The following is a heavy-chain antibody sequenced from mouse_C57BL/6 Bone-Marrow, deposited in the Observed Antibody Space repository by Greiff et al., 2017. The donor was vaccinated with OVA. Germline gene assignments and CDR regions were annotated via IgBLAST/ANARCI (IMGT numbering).Heavy chain of an antibody. J-gene: IGHJ4*01. V-gene: IGHV14-4*01. CDR2: IDPENGDT. D-gene: IGHD2-13*01. Sequence: EVQLVESGAELVRPGASVKLSCTASGFNIKDDYMHWVKQRPEQGLAWIGWIDPENGDTEYASKFQGKATITADTSSNTAYLQLSSLTSEDTAVYYCTEVRGAMDDWGQGTSVTVSA. CDR1: GFNIKDDY. CDR3: TEVRGAMDD.